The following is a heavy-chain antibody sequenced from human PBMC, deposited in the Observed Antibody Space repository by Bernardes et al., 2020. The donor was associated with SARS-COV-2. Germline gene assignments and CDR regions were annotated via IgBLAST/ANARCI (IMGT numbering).Heavy chain of an antibody. V-gene: IGHV1-18*01. D-gene: IGHD3-10*01. J-gene: IGHJ4*02. CDR1: GYTFTNYG. CDR2: INTYNSNT. CDR3: ARSITPDYFDS. Sequence: ASVKVYCKASGYTFTNYGISWVRQAPGQGLEWMGWINTYNSNTNYAQKVQDRVSMTTDTSATTAYMELRNLRSDDSAIYYCARSITPDYFDSWGQGALVTVSS.